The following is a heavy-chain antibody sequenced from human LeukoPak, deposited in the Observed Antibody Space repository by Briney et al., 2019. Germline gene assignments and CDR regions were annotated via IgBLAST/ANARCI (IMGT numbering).Heavy chain of an antibody. CDR2: IHYSGST. CDR3: ARDRSVVAATTGAFDI. V-gene: IGHV4-39*07. CDR1: GGSISSSSYY. J-gene: IGHJ3*02. Sequence: SETLSLTCTVSGGSISSSSYYWGWIRQPPGKGLEWIGSIHYSGSTYYNPSLKSRVTISVDTSKNQFSLKLSSVTAADTAVYYCARDRSVVAATTGAFDIWGQGTMVTVSS. D-gene: IGHD2-15*01.